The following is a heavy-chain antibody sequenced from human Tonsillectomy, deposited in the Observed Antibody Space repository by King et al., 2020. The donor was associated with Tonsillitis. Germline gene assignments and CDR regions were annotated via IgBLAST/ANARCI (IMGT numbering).Heavy chain of an antibody. J-gene: IGHJ6*02. Sequence: QLVESGGGVVQPGRSLILSCSASVFIFSICAMHWVRQAPGKGLAWVAVVSFSGSHKYYADSLKGRFTISRDNSKNTVYLQMYSLIAEDTAVYYCARRDGALDYYYYGMDVWGQGTTVTVPS. CDR2: VSFSGSHK. CDR1: VFIFSICA. V-gene: IGHV3-30-3*01. D-gene: IGHD4-17*01. CDR3: ARRDGALDYYYYGMDV.